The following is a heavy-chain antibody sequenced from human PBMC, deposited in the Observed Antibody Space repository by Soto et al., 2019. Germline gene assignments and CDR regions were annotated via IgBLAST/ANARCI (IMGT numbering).Heavy chain of an antibody. Sequence: QAHLEQSGTELKRPGASVKVSCKASGYTFSDFDINWLRPASGQGPEWMGWMNAKSGDTFFAQRFQDKFNMTWDTSLSTAYMEVGSLTSDDTAIYYCARGNPFNYAGFDVWGQGTTVAVSS. V-gene: IGHV1-8*01. CDR2: MNAKSGDT. D-gene: IGHD3-16*01. CDR3: ARGNPFNYAGFDV. CDR1: GYTFSDFD. J-gene: IGHJ6*02.